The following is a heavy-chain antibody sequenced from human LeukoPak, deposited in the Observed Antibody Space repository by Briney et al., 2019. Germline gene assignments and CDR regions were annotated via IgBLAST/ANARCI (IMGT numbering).Heavy chain of an antibody. CDR2: ISSSGSYI. V-gene: IGHV3-21*01. CDR3: ARGYYHDSSGYNYGYYIDY. D-gene: IGHD3-22*01. J-gene: IGHJ4*02. CDR1: GFTFTTYR. Sequence: GGSLRLSCAASGFTFTTYRITWVRQAPGKGLEWVSSISSSGSYIYYADSLKGRFTISRDNAKKSLYLQMNSLRAEDTAVYYCARGYYHDSSGYNYGYYIDYWGQGTLVTVSS.